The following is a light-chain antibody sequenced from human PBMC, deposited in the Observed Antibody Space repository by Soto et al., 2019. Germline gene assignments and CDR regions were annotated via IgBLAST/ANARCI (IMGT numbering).Light chain of an antibody. CDR2: GAS. J-gene: IGKJ4*01. Sequence: EIVLTQSQATLSLSPGERATLSCRASQSISSHLAWYQQKPGQAPRLLIYGASNRATGIPARFSGSGSGTDFTLTISSLEPEDFAVYYCQQRINWPLTFGGGTKVEIK. V-gene: IGKV3-11*01. CDR1: QSISSH. CDR3: QQRINWPLT.